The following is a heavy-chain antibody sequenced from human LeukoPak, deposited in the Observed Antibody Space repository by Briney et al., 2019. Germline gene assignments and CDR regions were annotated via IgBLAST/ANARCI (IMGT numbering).Heavy chain of an antibody. CDR2: ISSSSSYI. J-gene: IGHJ5*02. CDR1: GFTFSSYS. D-gene: IGHD4-17*01. Sequence: KPGGSLRLSCAASGFTFSSYSMNWVRQAPGKGLEWVSSISSSSSYIYYADSVKGRFTISRDNAKNSLYLQMNSLRAEDTAVYYCARSPTTVTTGNWFDPWGQGTLVTVSS. CDR3: ARSPTTVTTGNWFDP. V-gene: IGHV3-21*01.